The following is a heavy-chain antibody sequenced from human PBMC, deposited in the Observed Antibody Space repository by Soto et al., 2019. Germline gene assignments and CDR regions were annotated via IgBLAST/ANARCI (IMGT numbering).Heavy chain of an antibody. CDR2: ISSSGSTI. D-gene: IGHD4-17*01. CDR1: GFTFSDYY. J-gene: IGHJ4*02. V-gene: IGHV3-11*01. Sequence: PGGSLRLSCAASGFTFSDYYMSWIRQAPGKGLEWVSYISSSGSTIYYADSVKGRFTISRDNAKNSLYLQMNSLRAEDTAVYYCARNRMTTVTTFNYWGQGTLVTVSS. CDR3: ARNRMTTVTTFNY.